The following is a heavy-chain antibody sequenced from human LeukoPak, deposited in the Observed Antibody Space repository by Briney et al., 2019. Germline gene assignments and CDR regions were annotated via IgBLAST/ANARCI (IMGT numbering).Heavy chain of an antibody. CDR3: ASPSGIQLWSPSYFDY. D-gene: IGHD5-18*01. CDR1: GFTFSSYS. V-gene: IGHV3-21*01. Sequence: PGGSLRLSCAASGFTFSSYSMNWVRQAPGKGLEWVSSISSSSSYIYYADSVKGRFTISRDNAKNSLYLQMNSLRAEDTAVYYCASPSGIQLWSPSYFDYWGQGTLVTVSS. CDR2: ISSSSSYI. J-gene: IGHJ4*02.